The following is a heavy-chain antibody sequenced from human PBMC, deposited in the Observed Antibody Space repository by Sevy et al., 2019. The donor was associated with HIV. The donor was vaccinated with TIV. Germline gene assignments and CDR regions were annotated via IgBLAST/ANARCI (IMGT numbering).Heavy chain of an antibody. CDR1: GFTFSSYA. CDR3: ARDLGYSYGLIFDY. J-gene: IGHJ4*02. CDR2: IYNDGST. V-gene: IGHV3-23*03. D-gene: IGHD5-18*01. Sequence: GGSLRLSCAASGFTFSSYAMSWVRQAPGKGLEWVSVIYNDGSTNYADSVKGRFTISRDSSKNTLYLQMKSLRADDTAVYYCARDLGYSYGLIFDYWGQGALVTVSS.